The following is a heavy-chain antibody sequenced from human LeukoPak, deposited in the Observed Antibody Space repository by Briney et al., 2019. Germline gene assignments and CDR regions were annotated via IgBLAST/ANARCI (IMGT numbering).Heavy chain of an antibody. CDR2: ISDSGGYT. D-gene: IGHD6-19*01. Sequence: PGGSLRLSCAASGFTFSSFAMSWVRQAPGKGLEGVSGISDSGGYTYYGDCVKGRFTISRDNSKNTLYLQMNSLRAEDTAVYYCAKDIAVAGTVGYFDYWGQGTLVTVSS. V-gene: IGHV3-23*01. J-gene: IGHJ4*02. CDR3: AKDIAVAGTVGYFDY. CDR1: GFTFSSFA.